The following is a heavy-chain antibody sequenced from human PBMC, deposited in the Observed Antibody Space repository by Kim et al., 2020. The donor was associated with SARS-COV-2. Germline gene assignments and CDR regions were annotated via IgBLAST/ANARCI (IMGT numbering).Heavy chain of an antibody. J-gene: IGHJ4*02. V-gene: IGHV4-59*01. CDR1: GGSISSYY. D-gene: IGHD3-10*01. CDR3: ASSQSNYYGSGSYPYYFDY. Sequence: SETLSLTCTVSGGSISSYYWSWIRQPPGKGLEWIGYIYYSGSTNYNPSLKSRVTISVDTSKNQFSLKLSSVTAADTAVYYCASSQSNYYGSGSYPYYFDYWGQGTLVTVSS. CDR2: IYYSGST.